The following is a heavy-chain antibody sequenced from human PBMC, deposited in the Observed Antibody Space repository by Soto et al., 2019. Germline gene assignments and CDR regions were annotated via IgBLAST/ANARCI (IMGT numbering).Heavy chain of an antibody. CDR2: IYPGDSNT. D-gene: IGHD3-10*01. V-gene: IGHV5-51*01. CDR1: GYSFTSYW. CDR3: ARQDGSGNYYNAPSYYYGMDV. Sequence: PGEFLKISCKGSGYSFTSYWIAWVRQMPGKGLEWMGIIYPGDSNTKYSPSFQGQVTISADKSISTAYLQWSSLKASDTAMYYCARQDGSGNYYNAPSYYYGMDVWGQGTTVTVSS. J-gene: IGHJ6*02.